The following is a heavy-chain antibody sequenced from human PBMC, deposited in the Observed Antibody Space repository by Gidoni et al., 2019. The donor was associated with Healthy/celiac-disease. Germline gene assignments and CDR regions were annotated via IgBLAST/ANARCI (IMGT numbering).Heavy chain of an antibody. V-gene: IGHV4-39*01. Sequence: QLQLTESGPGLVKPSETLSLTCTVAGGSISSSSYYWGWIRQPPGKGLEWIGSIYYSGSTYHNPSLKSRVTISVDTSKNQFSLKLSSVTAADTAVYYCARQSVVTAIGWFDPWGQGTLVTVSS. CDR1: GGSISSSSYY. D-gene: IGHD2-21*02. CDR3: ARQSVVTAIGWFDP. CDR2: IYYSGST. J-gene: IGHJ5*02.